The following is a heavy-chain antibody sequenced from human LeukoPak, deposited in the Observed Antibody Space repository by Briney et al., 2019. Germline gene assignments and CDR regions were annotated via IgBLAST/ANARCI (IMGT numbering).Heavy chain of an antibody. Sequence: ASVKVSCKASGYTFTGYYMHWVRQAPGQGLEWMGWINPSSGGTNYAQKFQGRVTMTRDTSISTAYMELSRLRSDDTAVYYCAREGSYTPNDYWGQGTLVTVSS. D-gene: IGHD1-26*01. CDR2: INPSSGGT. CDR1: GYTFTGYY. CDR3: AREGSYTPNDY. V-gene: IGHV1-2*02. J-gene: IGHJ4*02.